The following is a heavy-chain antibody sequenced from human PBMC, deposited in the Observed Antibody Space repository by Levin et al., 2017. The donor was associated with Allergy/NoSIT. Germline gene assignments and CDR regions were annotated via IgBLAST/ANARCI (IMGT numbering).Heavy chain of an antibody. Sequence: KVSCKGSGYSFTSYWIGWVRQMPGKGLEWMGIIYPGDSDTRYSPSFQGQVTISADKSISTAYLQWSSLKASDTAMYYCARLRGSGSYYTRFDPWGQGTLVTVSS. J-gene: IGHJ5*02. D-gene: IGHD3-10*01. CDR3: ARLRGSGSYYTRFDP. CDR2: IYPGDSDT. V-gene: IGHV5-51*01. CDR1: GYSFTSYW.